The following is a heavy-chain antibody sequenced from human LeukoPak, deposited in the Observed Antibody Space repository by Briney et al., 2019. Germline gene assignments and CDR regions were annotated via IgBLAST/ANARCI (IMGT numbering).Heavy chain of an antibody. CDR1: GFTVSSNY. V-gene: IGHV3-66*01. CDR3: TTDERYDILTGYTRLFDY. D-gene: IGHD3-9*01. CDR2: IYSGGST. J-gene: IGHJ4*02. Sequence: PGGSLRLSCAASGFTVSSNYMSWVRQAPGKGLEWVSVIYSGGSTYYADSVKGRFTISRDNSKNTLYLQMNSLKTEDTAVYYCTTDERYDILTGYTRLFDYWGQGTLVTVSS.